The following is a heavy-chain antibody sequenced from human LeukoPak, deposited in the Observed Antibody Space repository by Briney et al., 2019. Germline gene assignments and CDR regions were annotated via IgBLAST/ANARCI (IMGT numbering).Heavy chain of an antibody. D-gene: IGHD4-17*01. CDR2: IYYSGST. CDR1: GGSISSSSYY. Sequence: SETLSLTCTVSGGSISSSSYYWGWIRQPPGKGLEWIGSIYYSGSTYYNPSLKSRVTISVDTSKNPFSLKLSSVTAADTAVYYCARQGGTYGDYAAGYWGQGTLVTVSS. J-gene: IGHJ4*02. V-gene: IGHV4-39*01. CDR3: ARQGGTYGDYAAGY.